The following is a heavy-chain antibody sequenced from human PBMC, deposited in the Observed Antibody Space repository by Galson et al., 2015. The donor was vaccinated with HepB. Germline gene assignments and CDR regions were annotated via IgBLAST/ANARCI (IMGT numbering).Heavy chain of an antibody. CDR1: GFTVSSNY. D-gene: IGHD3-22*01. CDR2: IYSEGNT. Sequence: SLRLSCAASGFTVSSNYMNWVRQAPGKGLEWVSVIYSEGNTYYADSVKGRFTISRDNSKNTLYLQMNNLRAEDTAIYYCASRFYSGYNRFDYWGQGTLVTVSS. V-gene: IGHV3-53*01. CDR3: ASRFYSGYNRFDY. J-gene: IGHJ4*02.